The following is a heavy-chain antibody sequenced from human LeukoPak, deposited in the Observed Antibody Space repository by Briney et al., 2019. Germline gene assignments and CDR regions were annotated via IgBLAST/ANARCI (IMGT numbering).Heavy chain of an antibody. CDR3: ARKTPRFGDYDY. CDR1: GFIVSSSY. Sequence: GGSQRLSCGASGFIVSSSYMSWVRQARGKGLEWVSLIYSAGSTYYGDSVKGRFTISRDNSKNTLYLQMNSLRAEDTAVYYCARKTPRFGDYDYWGQGTLVTVSS. J-gene: IGHJ4*02. CDR2: IYSAGST. D-gene: IGHD2-15*01. V-gene: IGHV3-66*01.